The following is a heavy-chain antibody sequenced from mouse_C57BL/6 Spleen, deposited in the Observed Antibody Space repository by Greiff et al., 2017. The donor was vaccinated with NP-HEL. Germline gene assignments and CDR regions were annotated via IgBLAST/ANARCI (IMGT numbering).Heavy chain of an antibody. D-gene: IGHD1-1*01. V-gene: IGHV1-64*01. CDR2: IHPNSGST. CDR3: ARSVGSSYEDY. J-gene: IGHJ2*01. CDR1: GYTFTSYW. Sequence: QVHVKQSGAELVKPGASVKLSCKASGYTFTSYWMHWVKQRPGQGLEWIGMIHPNSGSTNYNEKFKSKATLTVDKSSSTAYMQLSSLTSEDSAVYYCARSVGSSYEDYWGQGTTLTVSS.